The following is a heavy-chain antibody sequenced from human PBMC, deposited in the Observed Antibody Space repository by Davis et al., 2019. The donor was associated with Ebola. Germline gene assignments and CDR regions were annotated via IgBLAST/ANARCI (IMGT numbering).Heavy chain of an antibody. J-gene: IGHJ4*02. CDR2: IGTAGDT. Sequence: PGGSLRLSCAASGFTFSSYDMHWVRQATGKGLEWVSAIGTAGDTYSGSVKGRFTISRENAKNSLYLQMNSLRAGATAVYYCARARFGVWDFDYWGQGTLVTVSS. CDR3: ARARFGVWDFDY. D-gene: IGHD3-10*01. V-gene: IGHV3-13*01. CDR1: GFTFSSYD.